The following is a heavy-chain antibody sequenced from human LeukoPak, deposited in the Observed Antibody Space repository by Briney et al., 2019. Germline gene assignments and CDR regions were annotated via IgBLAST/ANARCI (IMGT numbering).Heavy chain of an antibody. CDR2: IKQDGSEK. D-gene: IGHD6-6*01. CDR3: AGQLVNEAWFDP. CDR1: GFSFSASA. Sequence: GGSLRLSCAASGFSFSASAMHWVRQAPGKGLEWVANIKQDGSEKYYVDSVKGRFTISRDNAKKSLYLQMKSLRTEDTAVYYCAGQLVNEAWFDPWGQGTLVTVSS. J-gene: IGHJ5*02. V-gene: IGHV3-7*01.